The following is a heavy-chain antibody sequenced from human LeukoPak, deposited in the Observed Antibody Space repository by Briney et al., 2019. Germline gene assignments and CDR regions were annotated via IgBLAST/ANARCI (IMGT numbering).Heavy chain of an antibody. CDR1: GGSISSSSYY. V-gene: IGHV4-39*01. J-gene: IGHJ4*02. CDR3: ARHLYGDPFDY. CDR2: IYYSGST. Sequence: SETLSLTCTVSGGSISSSSYYWGWIRQPPGKGLEWIGSIYYSGSTYYNPSLKSRVTISVDTSKNQFSLKLSSVTAADTAVYYCARHLYGDPFDYWGQGTLVTVSS. D-gene: IGHD4-17*01.